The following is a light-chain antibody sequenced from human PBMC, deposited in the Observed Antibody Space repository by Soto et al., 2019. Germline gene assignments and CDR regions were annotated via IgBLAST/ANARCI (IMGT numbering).Light chain of an antibody. CDR3: QQYDDYSWKT. J-gene: IGKJ1*01. CDR2: DAS. Sequence: DIQLTQSPSTLSASVGDRVTITCRAGQSVGSWLAWYQQRPGKAPRLLIYDASSLDSGVPARFSGSGSGTEFTLTVSSLQPDDFATYYCQQYDDYSWKTFGQWTKV. CDR1: QSVGSW. V-gene: IGKV1-5*01.